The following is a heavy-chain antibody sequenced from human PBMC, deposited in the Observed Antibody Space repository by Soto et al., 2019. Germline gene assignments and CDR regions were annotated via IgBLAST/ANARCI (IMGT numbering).Heavy chain of an antibody. V-gene: IGHV4-61*01. CDR3: ARMVTSPGYCYGMDV. CDR1: GGPVSSGNYY. Sequence: PSETLSLTCSVSGGPVSSGNYYWNWIRQPPGKGLEWIGYTFHGGSTNYNPSLKSRVTISLDTSKNQFSLRLSSVTAADTAVYFCARMVTSPGYCYGMDVWGQGTTVTVSS. J-gene: IGHJ6*02. D-gene: IGHD2-21*02. CDR2: TFHGGST.